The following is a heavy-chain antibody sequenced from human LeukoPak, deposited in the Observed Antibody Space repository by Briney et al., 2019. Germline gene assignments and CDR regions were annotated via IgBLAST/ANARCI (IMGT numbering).Heavy chain of an antibody. Sequence: GGSLRLSCTASGFTFGDYAMNWFRQAPGKGLEWVGFIRSKAYGGTTEYAASVKGRFTISRDDSKSITYLQMNSLKTEDTAVYYCTRRYDSSGWYEKGFDPWGQGTLVTVSS. CDR1: GFTFGDYA. V-gene: IGHV3-49*03. D-gene: IGHD6-19*01. CDR2: IRSKAYGGTT. J-gene: IGHJ5*02. CDR3: TRRYDSSGWYEKGFDP.